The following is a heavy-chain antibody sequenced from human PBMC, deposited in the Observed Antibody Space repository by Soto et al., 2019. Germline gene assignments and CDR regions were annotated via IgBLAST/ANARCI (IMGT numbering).Heavy chain of an antibody. CDR3: ARTNAIFGYQDDFDN. J-gene: IGHJ3*02. Sequence: ASVEVSCIAAGYTFSGYYMDWVRQAPGQGLEWMGWINSNSGCPNYAQKSQVWGTMTRDTSISTAYMELRRLRSDDTVVYYCARTNAIFGYQDDFDNWGQVTMFTVS. V-gene: IGHV1-2*04. CDR2: INSNSGCP. D-gene: IGHD3-3*01. CDR1: GYTFSGYY.